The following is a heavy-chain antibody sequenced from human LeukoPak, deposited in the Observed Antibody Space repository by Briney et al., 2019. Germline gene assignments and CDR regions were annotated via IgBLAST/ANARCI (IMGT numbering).Heavy chain of an antibody. D-gene: IGHD3-10*01. CDR2: INPNSGGT. Sequence: ASVKVSFKASGYTFTGYYMHWVRQAPGQGLEWMGRINPNSGGTNYAQKFQGRVTMTRDTSISTAYMELSRLRSDDTAVYYCARVLRITMVRGADTFDYWGQGTLVTVSS. V-gene: IGHV1-2*06. J-gene: IGHJ4*02. CDR3: ARVLRITMVRGADTFDY. CDR1: GYTFTGYY.